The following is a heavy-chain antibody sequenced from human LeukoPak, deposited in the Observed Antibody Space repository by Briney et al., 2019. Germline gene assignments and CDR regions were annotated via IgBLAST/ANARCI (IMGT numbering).Heavy chain of an antibody. D-gene: IGHD2-15*01. CDR1: GGSVTSGSYY. J-gene: IGHJ4*02. Sequence: PSETLSLTCSVSGGSVTSGSYYRSWIRQPAGKGLEWIGRISTSGSTNYNPSLKSRVTMSLDTSKNQFSLKLNSLTAADTAVYYCARGAALAIDYWGQGALVTVSS. CDR3: ARGAALAIDY. V-gene: IGHV4-61*02. CDR2: ISTSGST.